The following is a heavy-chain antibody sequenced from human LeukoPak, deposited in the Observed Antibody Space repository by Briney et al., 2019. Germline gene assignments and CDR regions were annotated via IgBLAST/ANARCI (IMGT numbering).Heavy chain of an antibody. J-gene: IGHJ5*02. CDR3: ARVGNGYSSSWYAWWFDP. CDR2: IYYSGGT. V-gene: IGHV4-59*01. CDR1: GGSISSYY. Sequence: SETLSLTCTVSGGSISSYYWSWIRQPPGKGLGWIGYIYYSGGTNYNPSLKSRVTISVDTSKNQFSLKLSSVTAADTAVYYCARVGNGYSSSWYAWWFDPWGQGTLVTVSS. D-gene: IGHD6-13*01.